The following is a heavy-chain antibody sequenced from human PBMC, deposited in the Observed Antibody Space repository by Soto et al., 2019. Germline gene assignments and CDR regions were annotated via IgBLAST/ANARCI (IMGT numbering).Heavy chain of an antibody. J-gene: IGHJ6*02. CDR2: ISGSGGST. CDR3: ATSSWTYYDFWSGYQGRYYYYGMDV. Sequence: LRLSCAASGFTFSSYAMSWVRQAPGKGLEWVSAISGSGGSTYYADSEKGRFTISRDNSKNTLYLQMNSLRAEDTAVYYCATSSWTYYDFWSGYQGRYYYYGMDVWGQGTTVTVSS. CDR1: GFTFSSYA. D-gene: IGHD3-3*01. V-gene: IGHV3-23*01.